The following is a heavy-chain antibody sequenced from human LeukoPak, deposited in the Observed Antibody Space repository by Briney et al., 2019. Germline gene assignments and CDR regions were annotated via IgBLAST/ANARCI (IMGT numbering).Heavy chain of an antibody. CDR1: GGSISSYY. V-gene: IGHV4-4*07. Sequence: SETLSLTCTVSGGSISSYYWSWIRQPAEKGLEWIGRIYTSGSTNYNPSLKSRVTMSVDTSKNQFSLKLSSVTAADTAVYYCAREGVRQQLVKYYYYGMDVWGQGTTVTVSS. CDR2: IYTSGST. D-gene: IGHD6-13*01. J-gene: IGHJ6*02. CDR3: AREGVRQQLVKYYYYGMDV.